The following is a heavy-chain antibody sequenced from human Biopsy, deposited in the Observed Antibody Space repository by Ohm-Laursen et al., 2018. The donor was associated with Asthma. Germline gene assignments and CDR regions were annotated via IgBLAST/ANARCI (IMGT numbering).Heavy chain of an antibody. CDR1: GYTFIGCH. CDR3: ARGQKSAGDRWFDP. CDR2: INPNSGGT. Sequence: KASFKASGYTFIGCHIHWMRQAPGQGLEWMGRINPNSGGTNYAQKFQGRVTMTRDTSISTAYMEVSRLRSDDTAVYYCARGQKSAGDRWFDPWGQGTLVTVSS. D-gene: IGHD6-13*01. V-gene: IGHV1-2*06. J-gene: IGHJ5*02.